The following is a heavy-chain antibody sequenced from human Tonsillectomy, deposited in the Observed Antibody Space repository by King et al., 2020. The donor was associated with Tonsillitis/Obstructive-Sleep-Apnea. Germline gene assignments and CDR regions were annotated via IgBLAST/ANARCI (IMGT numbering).Heavy chain of an antibody. V-gene: IGHV3-7*04. Sequence: VQLVESGGGLVQPGGSLRLSCAASGFTFSSYWMNWVRQAPGKGLEWVANINQYGSEIHYVDSVKGRFTISRDNAKISLYLQMNSLRAEDTAVYYCARPGTTWGLGTLVTVSS. CDR1: GFTFSSYW. J-gene: IGHJ5*02. CDR2: INQYGSEI. CDR3: ARPGTT.